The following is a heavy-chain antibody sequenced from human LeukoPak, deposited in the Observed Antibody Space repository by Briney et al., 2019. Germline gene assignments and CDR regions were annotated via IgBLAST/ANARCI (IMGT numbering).Heavy chain of an antibody. Sequence: GGSLRLSCAASGFTFSRYWMHWVRQAPGKGLMWVSRISPDGSTTLYADSVKGRFTISRDNAKNTLYLQMNSLGAEDTAVYYCARDTWELQLGAFDIWGQGTMVTVSS. CDR2: ISPDGSTT. CDR3: ARDTWELQLGAFDI. V-gene: IGHV3-74*03. D-gene: IGHD1-26*01. J-gene: IGHJ3*02. CDR1: GFTFSRYW.